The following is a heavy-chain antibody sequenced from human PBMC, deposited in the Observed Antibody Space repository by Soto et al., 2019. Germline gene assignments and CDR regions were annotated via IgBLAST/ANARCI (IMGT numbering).Heavy chain of an antibody. V-gene: IGHV4-31*03. CDR3: ARISEYYYDSSGYYYPFDY. D-gene: IGHD3-22*01. Sequence: SETLSLTCTVSGGSISSGGYYWSWIRQHPGKGLEWIGYIYYSGSTYYNPSLKSRVTISIDTSKNPFSLKLSSVTAADTAVYYCARISEYYYDSSGYYYPFDYWGQGTLVTVSS. CDR1: GGSISSGGYY. CDR2: IYYSGST. J-gene: IGHJ4*02.